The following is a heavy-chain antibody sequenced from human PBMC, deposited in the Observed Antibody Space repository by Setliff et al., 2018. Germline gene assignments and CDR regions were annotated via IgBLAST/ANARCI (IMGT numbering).Heavy chain of an antibody. CDR3: ARRDPKTYYYDSSGYYSHDAFDI. CDR1: GYSFTSYW. J-gene: IGHJ3*02. CDR2: IYPGDSDT. Sequence: PGESLKISCKGSGYSFTSYWIGWVRQMPGKGLEWMGIIYPGDSDTRYSPSFQGQVTISADKSTSTAYLQWSSLKASDTAMYYCARRDPKTYYYDSSGYYSHDAFDIWGQGTMVTVSS. D-gene: IGHD3-22*01. V-gene: IGHV5-51*01.